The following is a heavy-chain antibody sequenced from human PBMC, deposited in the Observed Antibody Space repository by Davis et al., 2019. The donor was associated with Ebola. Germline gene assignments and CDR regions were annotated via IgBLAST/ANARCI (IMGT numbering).Heavy chain of an antibody. CDR3: ARDRIVLSRGDWFDP. CDR1: GYTFTSYG. J-gene: IGHJ5*02. Sequence: ASVKVSCKASGYTFTSYGISWVRQAPGQGLEWMGWISAYNGNTNYAQKLQGRVTMTTDTSTSTAYMELRSLRSEDTAVYYCARDRIVLSRGDWFDPWGQGTLVTVSS. V-gene: IGHV1-18*01. CDR2: ISAYNGNT. D-gene: IGHD3-16*01.